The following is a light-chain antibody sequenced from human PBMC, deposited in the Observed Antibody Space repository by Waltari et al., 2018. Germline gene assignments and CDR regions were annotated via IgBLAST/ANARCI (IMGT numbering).Light chain of an antibody. CDR2: DVT. CDR3: CSYADSYTNVL. CDR1: SSDVGDHNY. Sequence: QSALTQPRSVSGSPGQSVSISCTGTSSDVGDHNYVPWYQQHPGKAPTLMSYDVTKRPSGVPDRFSGSKSGNTASLTSSGLRADDEADYYCCSYADSYTNVLFGGGTKLTVL. J-gene: IGLJ2*01. V-gene: IGLV2-11*01.